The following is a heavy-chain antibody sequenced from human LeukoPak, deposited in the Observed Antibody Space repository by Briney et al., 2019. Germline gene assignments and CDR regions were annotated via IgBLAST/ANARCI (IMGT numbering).Heavy chain of an antibody. D-gene: IGHD6-19*01. J-gene: IGHJ4*02. CDR1: GFTFSSHG. Sequence: GGSLRRSCAASGFTFSSHGMSWVRQAPGTGLEWVSAISGSGGSTYYADSVKGRFTISRDNSKNTLYLQMNSLRAEDTAVYYCARLSSGGAYFGYWGQGTLVTVSS. CDR2: ISGSGGST. CDR3: ARLSSGGAYFGY. V-gene: IGHV3-23*01.